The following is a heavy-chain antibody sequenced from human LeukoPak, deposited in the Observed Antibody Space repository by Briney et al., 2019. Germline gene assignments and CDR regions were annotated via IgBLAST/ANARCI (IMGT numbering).Heavy chain of an antibody. Sequence: GGSLRLSCAASGFTFSSYAMSWVRQAPGKGLEWVSYVTSSGSNIYYADSVKGRFTIFRDSAKNSPFLQMNSLRVEGTALYFCVRADGDFWGQGTMVTVSS. V-gene: IGHV3-48*01. CDR3: VRADGDF. J-gene: IGHJ4*02. CDR2: VTSSGSNI. CDR1: GFTFSSYA.